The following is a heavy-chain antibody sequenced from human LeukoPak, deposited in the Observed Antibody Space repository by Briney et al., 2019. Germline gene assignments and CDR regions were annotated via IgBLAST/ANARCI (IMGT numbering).Heavy chain of an antibody. CDR3: ARHPYSGSYHFDY. V-gene: IGHV1-2*02. CDR1: GYIFTVYY. CDR2: INPNSGGT. Sequence: ASVKVSCKASGYIFTVYYMHWVRQAPGQGLEWMGWINPNSGGTNSAQKFQGRVTMTRDTSISTAYMELSRLTSDDTAVYYCARHPYSGSYHFDYWGQGTLVTVSS. J-gene: IGHJ4*02. D-gene: IGHD1-26*01.